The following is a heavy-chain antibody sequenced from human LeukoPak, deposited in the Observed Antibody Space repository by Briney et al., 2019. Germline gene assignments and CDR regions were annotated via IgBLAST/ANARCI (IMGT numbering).Heavy chain of an antibody. CDR1: GFTFSSYA. CDR3: AKEGQRSSGSYYVY. J-gene: IGHJ4*02. D-gene: IGHD3-10*01. CDR2: ISGSGGST. V-gene: IGHV3-23*01. Sequence: PGGSLRLSCAASGFTFSSYAMSWVRQAPGKGLEWVSAISGSGGSTYYADSVKGRFTISRDNSKNTPYLQMNSLRAEDTAVYYCAKEGQRSSGSYYVYWGQGTLVTVSS.